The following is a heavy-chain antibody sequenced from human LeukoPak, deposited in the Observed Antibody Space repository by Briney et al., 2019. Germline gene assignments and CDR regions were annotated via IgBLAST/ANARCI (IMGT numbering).Heavy chain of an antibody. CDR3: ARDLGYGGNAPSYYYGMDV. J-gene: IGHJ6*02. CDR2: ISSGGGT. CDR1: GFTFSSNC. V-gene: IGHV3-53*05. D-gene: IGHD4-23*01. Sequence: GGSLRLSCAASGFTFSSNCMSWVRQAPGKGLEGVSLISSGGGTYYADSVKGRFTISRDNSKNTLYLQMNSLRAEDTAVYYCARDLGYGGNAPSYYYGMDVWGQGTTVTVSS.